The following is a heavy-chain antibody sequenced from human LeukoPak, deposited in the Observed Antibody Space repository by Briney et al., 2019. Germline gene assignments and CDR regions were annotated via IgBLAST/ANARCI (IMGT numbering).Heavy chain of an antibody. Sequence: LTGGSLRLSCTASGFTFDSYAMSWVRQAPGKGLGGVSSISGGSEDTYYADSVKGRFTISRDNSKSTLYLQMNSLRAEDTAVYYCARTIAQYSNSWLYFYYGLDVWGQGTTVTVSS. J-gene: IGHJ6*02. CDR2: ISGGSEDT. D-gene: IGHD6-13*01. CDR1: GFTFDSYA. V-gene: IGHV3-23*01. CDR3: ARTIAQYSNSWLYFYYGLDV.